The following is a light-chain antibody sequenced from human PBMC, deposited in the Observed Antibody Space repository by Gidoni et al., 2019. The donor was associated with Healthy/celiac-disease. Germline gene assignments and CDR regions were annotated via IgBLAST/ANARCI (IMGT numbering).Light chain of an antibody. CDR3: QQYYSTPRT. V-gene: IGKV4-1*01. CDR1: QSVLYISNNKTD. Sequence: DIVMTQSPDSLSVSLGESATINCKSSQSVLYISNNKTDLAWYQQKPGKPPNLLIYWASTRESGVPERFSGSGSGTDFTLTISSLQAEDVAVYYCQQYYSTPRTFGQGTKVEIK. CDR2: WAS. J-gene: IGKJ1*01.